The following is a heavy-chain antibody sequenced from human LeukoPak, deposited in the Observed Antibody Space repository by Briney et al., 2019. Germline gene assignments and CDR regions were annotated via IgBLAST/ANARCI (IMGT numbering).Heavy chain of an antibody. V-gene: IGHV4-61*02. CDR2: IYTSGST. J-gene: IGHJ4*02. Sequence: SETLSLTCTVSGGSISSGSYYWSWIRQPAGKGLEWIGRIYTSGSTNYNPSLKSRVTISVDTSKNQFSLKLSSVTAADTAVYYCARAEQWFFFDYWGQGTLVTVSS. CDR1: GGSISSGSYY. D-gene: IGHD3-22*01. CDR3: ARAEQWFFFDY.